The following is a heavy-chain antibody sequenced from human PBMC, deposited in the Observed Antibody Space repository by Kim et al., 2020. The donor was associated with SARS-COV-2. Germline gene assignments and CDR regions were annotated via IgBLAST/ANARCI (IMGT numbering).Heavy chain of an antibody. D-gene: IGHD5-12*01. CDR3: ARAVGMVATGRPPFDY. J-gene: IGHJ4*02. Sequence: GGSLRLSCAASGFTFSSYAMHWVRQAPGKGLEWVAVISYDGSNKYYADSVKGRFTISRDNSKNTLYLQMNSLRAEDTAVYYCARAVGMVATGRPPFDYWGQGTLVTVSS. CDR1: GFTFSSYA. V-gene: IGHV3-30-3*01. CDR2: ISYDGSNK.